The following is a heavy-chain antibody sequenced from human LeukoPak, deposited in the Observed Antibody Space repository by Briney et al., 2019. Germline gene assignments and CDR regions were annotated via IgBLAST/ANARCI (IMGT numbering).Heavy chain of an antibody. CDR2: IYTSGST. Sequence: SETLSLTCTVSGGSISSGSYYWSWIRQPAGKGLEWIGRIYTSGSTNYNPSLKSRVTILVDTSKNQFSLKLSSVTAADTAVYYCARALRPPGIAVAGYYFDYWGQGTLVTVSS. J-gene: IGHJ4*02. CDR1: GGSISSGSYY. V-gene: IGHV4-61*02. D-gene: IGHD6-19*01. CDR3: ARALRPPGIAVAGYYFDY.